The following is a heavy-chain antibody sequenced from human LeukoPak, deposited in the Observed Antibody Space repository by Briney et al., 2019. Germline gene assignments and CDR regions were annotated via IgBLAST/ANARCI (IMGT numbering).Heavy chain of an antibody. J-gene: IGHJ3*02. V-gene: IGHV3-21*04. D-gene: IGHD3-10*01. CDR2: ISSLSNYR. CDR1: RFTFTNYS. Sequence: PGGSLRLSCAASRFTFTNYSMNWVRQAPGKGLEWVSSISSLSNYRYYADSVKGRFTISRDNAKNSLYLQMNSLRAEDTALYYCAKGGRYTIPGVDAFDMWGQGTMVTVSS. CDR3: AKGGRYTIPGVDAFDM.